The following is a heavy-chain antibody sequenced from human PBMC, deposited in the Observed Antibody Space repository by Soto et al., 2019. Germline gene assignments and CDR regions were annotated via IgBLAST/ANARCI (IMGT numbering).Heavy chain of an antibody. CDR2: INAGNGNT. J-gene: IGHJ5*02. CDR1: GYTFTSYA. CDR3: ARDRSGYCSSTSCYAGFYNWFDP. D-gene: IGHD2-2*03. Sequence: ASVKVSCKASGYTFTSYAMHWVRQAPGQRLEWMGWINAGNGNTKYSQKFQGRVTITRDTSASTAYMELSSLRSEDTAVYYCARDRSGYCSSTSCYAGFYNWFDPWGQGTLVTVS. V-gene: IGHV1-3*01.